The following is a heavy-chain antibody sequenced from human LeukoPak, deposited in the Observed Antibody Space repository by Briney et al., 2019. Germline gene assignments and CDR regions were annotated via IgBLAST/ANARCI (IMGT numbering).Heavy chain of an antibody. CDR3: ARHPYHYYDSSGYPAAYYFDY. V-gene: IGHV4-39*01. CDR1: GGSISSSSYY. Sequence: SETLSLTCTVSGGSISSSSYYWGWIRQPPGKGLEWIGSIYYSGSTYYNPSLKSRVTISVDTSKNQFSLKLSSVTAADTAVYYCARHPYHYYDSSGYPAAYYFDYWGQGTLVTVSS. J-gene: IGHJ4*02. CDR2: IYYSGST. D-gene: IGHD3-22*01.